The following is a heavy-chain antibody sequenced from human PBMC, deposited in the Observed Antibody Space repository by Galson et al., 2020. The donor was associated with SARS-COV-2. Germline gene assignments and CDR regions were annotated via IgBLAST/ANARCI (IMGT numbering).Heavy chain of an antibody. J-gene: IGHJ3*02. CDR2: IGPGGSTT. Sequence: GESLKISCVASGFSFATYTMRWVRQAPGKGLEWVSAIGPGGSTTHYADSVKGRFTISRDNSKNTLYLQMNSLRAEDTAIYYCAKDRGYYSGIDAFDIWGQGTMVTVSS. D-gene: IGHD3-3*01. CDR3: AKDRGYYSGIDAFDI. CDR1: GFSFATYT. V-gene: IGHV3-23*01.